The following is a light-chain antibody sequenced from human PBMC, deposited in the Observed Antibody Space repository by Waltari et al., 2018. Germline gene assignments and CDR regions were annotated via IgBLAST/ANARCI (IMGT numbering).Light chain of an antibody. CDR1: SGYSNYT. CDR2: VGTGGIVG. V-gene: IGLV9-49*01. J-gene: IGLJ2*01. Sequence: QPVLTQPPSASASLGASVTLTCTLSSGYSNYTVDRYQQRPGKGPRFVMRVGTGGIVGSKGDGIPDRFSVLGSGLNRYLTIKNIQEEDESDYHCGADHGSGSNFVVFGGGTKLTVL. CDR3: GADHGSGSNFVV.